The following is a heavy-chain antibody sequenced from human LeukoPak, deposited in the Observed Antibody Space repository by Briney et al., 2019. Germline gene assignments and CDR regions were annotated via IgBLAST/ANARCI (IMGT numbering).Heavy chain of an antibody. Sequence: SETLSLTCTVSGGSISGYYWTWTRQPPGKGLEWIGQIHYSGKTDYNPSLRSRITISVDTSKNQMFLKLSFVTAADTAVYYCARFGFYYDIDVWGQGTTVTVSS. CDR3: ARFGFYYDIDV. V-gene: IGHV4-59*01. CDR2: IHYSGKT. J-gene: IGHJ6*02. D-gene: IGHD3-16*01. CDR1: GGSISGYY.